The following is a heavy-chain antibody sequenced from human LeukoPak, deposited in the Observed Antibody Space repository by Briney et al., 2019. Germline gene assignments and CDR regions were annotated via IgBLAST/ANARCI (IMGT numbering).Heavy chain of an antibody. Sequence: GGSLRLSCAASGFTFSSYSMTWVRQAPGKGLEWVSSISSSSSYIYYADSVKGRFTISRDNAKNSLYLQMNSLRAEDTAVYYCARDFHYYDSSGYYGFDYWGQGTLVTVSS. CDR1: GFTFSSYS. CDR3: ARDFHYYDSSGYYGFDY. CDR2: ISSSSSYI. D-gene: IGHD3-22*01. J-gene: IGHJ4*02. V-gene: IGHV3-21*01.